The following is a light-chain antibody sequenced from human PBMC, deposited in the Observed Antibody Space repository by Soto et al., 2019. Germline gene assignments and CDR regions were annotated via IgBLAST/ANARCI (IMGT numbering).Light chain of an antibody. V-gene: IGLV2-14*03. CDR3: QSYDSSLSGSYV. CDR2: GNS. J-gene: IGLJ1*01. CDR1: SSDVGGYNY. Sequence: QSVLTQPASVSGSPGQSITISCTGTSSDVGGYNYVSWYQQHPGKAPKLLIYGNSNRPSGVPDRFSGSKSGTSASLAITGLQAEDEADYYCQSYDSSLSGSYVFGTGTKVTVL.